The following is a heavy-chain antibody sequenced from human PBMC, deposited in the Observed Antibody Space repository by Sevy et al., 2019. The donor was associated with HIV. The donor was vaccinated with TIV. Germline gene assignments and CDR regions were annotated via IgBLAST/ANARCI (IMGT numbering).Heavy chain of an antibody. CDR2: ISGRSRHI. J-gene: IGHJ3*02. V-gene: IGHV3-21*01. Sequence: GGSLRLSCAASGFTFSNYSMNWVRQAPGKGLEWVSSISGRSRHIYYADSVKGRFTISRDNAKNSLYLQMNSLRAEDTAVYYCARWGLLTGITDDAFDIWGQGTMVTVSS. D-gene: IGHD1-7*01. CDR3: ARWGLLTGITDDAFDI. CDR1: GFTFSNYS.